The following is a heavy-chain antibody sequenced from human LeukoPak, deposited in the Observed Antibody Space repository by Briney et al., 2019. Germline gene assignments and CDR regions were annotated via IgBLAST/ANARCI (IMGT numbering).Heavy chain of an antibody. J-gene: IGHJ6*02. CDR3: ASTMIVVVQPRNYGMDV. CDR2: INPNSGGT. CDR1: GYTFTGYY. Sequence: AAVNVSCKASGYTFTGYYMQWVRQAPGQGLEGMGWINPNSGGTNYAQKFQGRITMTRDTSISTAYMEQSRLRYDDTAMYYCASTMIVVVQPRNYGMDVWGQGTTVTVSS. D-gene: IGHD3-22*01. V-gene: IGHV1-2*02.